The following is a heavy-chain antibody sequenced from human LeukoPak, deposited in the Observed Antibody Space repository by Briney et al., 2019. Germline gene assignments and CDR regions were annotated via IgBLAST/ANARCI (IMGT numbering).Heavy chain of an antibody. D-gene: IGHD4-23*01. J-gene: IGHJ4*02. CDR2: IYYSGST. Sequence: PSETLSLTCTVSGGSISSYYWSWIRQPPGKGLEWIGYIYYSGSTNYNPSLKSRVTISVDTSKNQFSLKLSSVTAADTAVYYYATYGGNSGPLFDYWGQGTLVTVSS. CDR3: ATYGGNSGPLFDY. V-gene: IGHV4-59*01. CDR1: GGSISSYY.